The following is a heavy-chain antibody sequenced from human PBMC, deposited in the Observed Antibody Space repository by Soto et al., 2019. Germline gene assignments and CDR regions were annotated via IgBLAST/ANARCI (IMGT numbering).Heavy chain of an antibody. CDR2: INPDSGGS. J-gene: IGHJ5*02. CDR3: ARGRLTAKGSPWGS. V-gene: IGHV1-2*02. CDR1: GKPVTGYY. D-gene: IGHD3-10*01. Sequence: ASVKVSCKASGKPVTGYYMHWARQAPGQGLEWMGWINPDSGGSKSAQKFQGGVIMASDTSISTNYMELRGLRSDDTAVYFCARGRLTAKGSPWGSWGQGTLVTVSS.